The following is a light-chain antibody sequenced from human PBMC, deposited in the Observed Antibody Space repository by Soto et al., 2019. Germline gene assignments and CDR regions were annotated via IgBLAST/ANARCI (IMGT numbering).Light chain of an antibody. CDR1: QSVGTY. CDR2: AAS. Sequence: EIVWTQSPATLSLSPGESATLSCRAIQSVGTYLAWYQHYPGQSPRLLIYAASNRATGIPTRFSGSGSGTDFTLTISSPEPEDVADYYCHQRHNWPNTLGQGTKLEIK. J-gene: IGKJ2*01. CDR3: HQRHNWPNT. V-gene: IGKV3-11*01.